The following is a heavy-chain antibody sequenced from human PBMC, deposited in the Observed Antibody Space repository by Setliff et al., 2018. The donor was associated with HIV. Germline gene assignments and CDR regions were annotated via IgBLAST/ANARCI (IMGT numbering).Heavy chain of an antibody. D-gene: IGHD3-22*01. CDR1: GGSFSGYY. Sequence: PSETLSLTCAVYGGSFSGYYWSWIRQPPGKGLEWIGEINHSGSTNYNPSLKSRVTISVDTSKNQFSLKLSSVTAADTAVFYCAGLTTTYYYDSSAYYHPVWGQGTLVTVS. CDR3: AGLTTTYYYDSSAYYHPV. CDR2: INHSGST. J-gene: IGHJ4*02. V-gene: IGHV4-34*01.